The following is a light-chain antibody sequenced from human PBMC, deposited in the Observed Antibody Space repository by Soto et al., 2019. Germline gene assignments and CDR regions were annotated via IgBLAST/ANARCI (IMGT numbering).Light chain of an antibody. Sequence: EIVLTQSPDTLSLSPGERATLSCRASQSVRNNYLAWYQQKPGQALRFLIYDASSRATGIPDRFSGSGSGTDFTLTISRLEPEDFAVYYCQQYGRSPLTFGGGTKVEIK. CDR2: DAS. CDR3: QQYGRSPLT. V-gene: IGKV3-20*01. CDR1: QSVRNNY. J-gene: IGKJ4*01.